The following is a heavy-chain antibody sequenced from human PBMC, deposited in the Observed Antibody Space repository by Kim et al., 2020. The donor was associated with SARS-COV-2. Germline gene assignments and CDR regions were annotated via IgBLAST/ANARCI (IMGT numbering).Heavy chain of an antibody. V-gene: IGHV1-18*01. Sequence: ASVKVSCKASGYTFTSYGISWVRQAPGQGLEWMGWISAYNGNTNYAQKLQGRVTMTTDTSTSTAYMELRSLRSDDTAVYYCARGILYYYDSSGYDYWGQGTLVTVSS. CDR3: ARGILYYYDSSGYDY. D-gene: IGHD3-22*01. J-gene: IGHJ4*02. CDR2: ISAYNGNT. CDR1: GYTFTSYG.